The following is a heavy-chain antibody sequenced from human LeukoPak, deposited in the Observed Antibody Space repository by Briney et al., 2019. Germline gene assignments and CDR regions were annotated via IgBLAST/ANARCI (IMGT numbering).Heavy chain of an antibody. V-gene: IGHV3-21*01. J-gene: IGHJ2*01. CDR2: ISSSSSYI. Sequence: PGGSLRLSCAASGFTFSSYSMNWVRQAPGKGLEWVSSISSSSSYIYYADSVKGRFTISRDNAKNSLYLQMNSLRAEDTAVYYCAKSDLSYWYFDLWGRGTVVTVSS. CDR1: GFTFSSYS. CDR3: AKSDLSYWYFDL.